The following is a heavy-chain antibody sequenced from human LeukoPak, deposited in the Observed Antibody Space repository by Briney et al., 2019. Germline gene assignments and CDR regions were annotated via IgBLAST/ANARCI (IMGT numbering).Heavy chain of an antibody. D-gene: IGHD6-13*01. CDR1: GFTFSSYS. V-gene: IGHV3-21*01. CDR3: ARRSYSSSWSMGRFDP. Sequence: GGSLRLSCAASGFTFSSYSMNWVRQAPGKGLEWVSSISSSSSCIYYADSVKGRFTISRDNAKNSLYLQMNSLRAEDTAVYYCARRSYSSSWSMGRFDPWGQGTLVTVSS. CDR2: ISSSSSCI. J-gene: IGHJ5*02.